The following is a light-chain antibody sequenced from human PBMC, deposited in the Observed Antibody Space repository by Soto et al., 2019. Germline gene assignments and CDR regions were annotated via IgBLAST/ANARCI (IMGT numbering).Light chain of an antibody. CDR1: SSDVGAYNH. V-gene: IGLV2-8*01. J-gene: IGLJ2*01. Sequence: QSALTQPPSASGSPGQSVTISCTGTSSDVGAYNHVSWYQHHPGNAPKLIISEVNKRPSGVPDRFSGSKSGNTASLTVSGLQAEDEADYYCSSYGGSNNYVLFGGGTKLTVL. CDR3: SSYGGSNNYVL. CDR2: EVN.